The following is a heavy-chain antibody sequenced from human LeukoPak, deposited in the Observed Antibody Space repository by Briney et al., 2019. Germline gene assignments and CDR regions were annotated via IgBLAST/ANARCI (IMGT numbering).Heavy chain of an antibody. CDR2: ISYSSSTI. D-gene: IGHD3-3*01. Sequence: PGGSLTLSCAASGFTFSSYSMNWVRQAPGKGLEWVSYISYSSSTIYYADSVKGRFTISRDNAKNSLYLQMNSLRAEDTAVYYCEREWRAVDYWGQGTLVTVSS. V-gene: IGHV3-48*04. CDR3: EREWRAVDY. J-gene: IGHJ4*02. CDR1: GFTFSSYS.